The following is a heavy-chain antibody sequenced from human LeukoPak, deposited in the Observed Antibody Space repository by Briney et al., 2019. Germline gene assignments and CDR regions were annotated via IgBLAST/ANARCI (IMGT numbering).Heavy chain of an antibody. J-gene: IGHJ6*04. D-gene: IGHD2-2*01. CDR2: IIPIFGRA. V-gene: IGHV1-69*13. CDR1: GCTFSSYA. CDR3: ARSSASIVVVPAAMHYYYGMDV. Sequence: GASVTVSCKASGCTFSSYAISWVRQAPGQGLEWMGGIIPIFGRANYAQKFQGRGTITVDESTSTAYMELSSLRSEDTAVYYCARSSASIVVVPAAMHYYYGMDVWGKGTTVTVSS.